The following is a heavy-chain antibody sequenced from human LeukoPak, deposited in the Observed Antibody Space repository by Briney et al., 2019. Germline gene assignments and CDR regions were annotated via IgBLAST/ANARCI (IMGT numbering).Heavy chain of an antibody. CDR1: EFTFTTYT. Sequence: GGSLRLSCVASEFTFTTYTMNWVRQSPGKGLEWVSYIGNGGHIIYYADSVKGRFTISRDDAQNSLYLQLNRLRPEDTAVYYCARDLFQQALDYWGQGTLVTVSS. J-gene: IGHJ4*02. V-gene: IGHV3-48*01. CDR2: IGNGGHII. CDR3: ARDLFQQALDY.